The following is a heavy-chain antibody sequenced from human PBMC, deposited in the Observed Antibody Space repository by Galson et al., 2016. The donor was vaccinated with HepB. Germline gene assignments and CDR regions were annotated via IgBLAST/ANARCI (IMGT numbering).Heavy chain of an antibody. V-gene: IGHV3-30-3*01. Sequence: SLRLSCAASGFVFGSYWMTWVRQAPGKGLEWLAVLSHDGVTTLYADSVRARFTISRDKAKTTVYLQMDGLSAEDTAVYYCARGWELGGYFDYWGQGTLVTVSS. CDR1: GFVFGSYW. D-gene: IGHD1-26*01. J-gene: IGHJ4*02. CDR2: LSHDGVTT. CDR3: ARGWELGGYFDY.